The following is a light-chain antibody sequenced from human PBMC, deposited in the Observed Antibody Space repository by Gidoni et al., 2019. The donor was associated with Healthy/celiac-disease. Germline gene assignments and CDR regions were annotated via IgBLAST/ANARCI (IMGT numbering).Light chain of an antibody. CDR1: QGISSY. J-gene: IGKJ1*01. CDR3: QQYYSYPRT. Sequence: AIRITQSPSSLSASTGDRVTITCRASQGISSYLAWSQQKPGKAPKLLIYAASTLQSGVPSRFSGSGYGTDFTLTSSCLKSEDFATYYCQQYYSYPRTFGKGTKVEIK. V-gene: IGKV1-8*01. CDR2: AAS.